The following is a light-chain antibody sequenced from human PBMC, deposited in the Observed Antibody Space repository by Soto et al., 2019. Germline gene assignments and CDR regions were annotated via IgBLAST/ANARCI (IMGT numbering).Light chain of an antibody. CDR2: DSS. J-gene: IGKJ4*01. V-gene: IGKV1-33*01. CDR3: QQYDHLLA. Sequence: DIQMTQSPSSLSASVGDRITITCQASQDISNYLNWYQQRPGKAPKLLIYDSSNLATGVPSRFSGSGSGTDFTFTISILQPEDIATYYCQQYDHLLAFGGGTKVEIK. CDR1: QDISNY.